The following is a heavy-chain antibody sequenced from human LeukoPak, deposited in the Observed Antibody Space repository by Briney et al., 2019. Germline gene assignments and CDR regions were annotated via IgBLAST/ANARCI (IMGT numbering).Heavy chain of an antibody. V-gene: IGHV4-30-4*01. CDR2: IYYSGST. D-gene: IGHD3-9*01. Sequence: PSQTLSLTCTVSGGSISSGDYYWRWIRQPPGEGLEWIGYIYYSGSTYYNPSLKSRVTISVDTSKNQFSLKLSSVTAADTAVYYCARESLYFAYGMDVWGQGTTVTVSS. J-gene: IGHJ6*02. CDR3: ARESLYFAYGMDV. CDR1: GGSISSGDYY.